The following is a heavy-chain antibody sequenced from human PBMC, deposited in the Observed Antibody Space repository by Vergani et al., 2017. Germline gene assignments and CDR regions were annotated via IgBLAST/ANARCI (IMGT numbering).Heavy chain of an antibody. CDR3: ARATIAARRSVGYWYFDL. J-gene: IGHJ2*01. CDR1: GFTFSSYW. V-gene: IGHV3-74*01. D-gene: IGHD6-6*01. Sequence: EVQLVESGGGLVQPGGSLRLSCAASGFTFSSYWMHWVRQAPGKGLVWVSRINSDGSSTSYADSVKGRFTISRDNAKNTLYLQMNSLRAEDTAVYYCARATIAARRSVGYWYFDLWGRGTLVTVSS. CDR2: INSDGSST.